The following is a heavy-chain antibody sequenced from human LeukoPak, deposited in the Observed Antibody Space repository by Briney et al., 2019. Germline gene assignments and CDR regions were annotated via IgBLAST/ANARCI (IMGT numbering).Heavy chain of an antibody. CDR2: ISANGGST. CDR1: GFIISNYA. J-gene: IGHJ4*02. V-gene: IGHV3-64D*06. CDR3: VKDLYKGDSSSWYYFDY. Sequence: PGGSLRLSCSASGFIISNYAMHWVRQAPGKGLEYVSGISANGGSTYYADSVKGRFTISRDNSKNTLYLQMSSLRTEDTAIYYCVKDLYKGDSSSWYYFDYWGQGTLVTVSS. D-gene: IGHD6-13*01.